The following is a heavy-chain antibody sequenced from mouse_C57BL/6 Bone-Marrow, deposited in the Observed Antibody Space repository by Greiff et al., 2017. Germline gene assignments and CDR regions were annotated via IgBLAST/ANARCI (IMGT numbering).Heavy chain of an antibody. J-gene: IGHJ3*01. CDR2: IYPRSGNT. CDR3: AGRSNYAAY. CDR1: GYTFTSYG. D-gene: IGHD2-5*01. V-gene: IGHV1-81*01. Sequence: QVQLQQSGAELARPGASVKLSCKASGYTFTSYGISWVKQRTGQGLEWIGEIYPRSGNTYYNEKFKGKATLTADKSSSTAYMELRSLTSEDSAVYFCAGRSNYAAYWGQGTLVTVSA.